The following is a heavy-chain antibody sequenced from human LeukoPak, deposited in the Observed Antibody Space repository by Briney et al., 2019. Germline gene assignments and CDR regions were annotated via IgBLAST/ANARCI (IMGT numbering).Heavy chain of an antibody. Sequence: SETLSLTCTVSDGSISSSGYYWGWIRQPSGKGLEWIGSIYKSGSTYSNPSLKSRVTISVDTSKNQFSLKLSSVTAADTAVYYCVRHIGYCYGRLDYWGQGTLVTVSS. CDR3: VRHIGYCYGRLDY. CDR1: DGSISSSGYY. J-gene: IGHJ4*02. D-gene: IGHD5-18*01. CDR2: IYKSGST. V-gene: IGHV4-39*01.